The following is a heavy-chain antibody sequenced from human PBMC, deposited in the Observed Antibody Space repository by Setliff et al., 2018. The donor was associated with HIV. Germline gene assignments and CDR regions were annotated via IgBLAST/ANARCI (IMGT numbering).Heavy chain of an antibody. CDR1: GYTFTSYA. CDR3: ARGIYDFWTGYADY. D-gene: IGHD3-3*01. V-gene: IGHV1-3*03. CDR2: INAGNGNT. Sequence: ASVKVSCKASGYTFTSYAIHWMRQAPGQRLEWMGWINAGNGNTQFSQEFQGRVTITRYTSASTAYMELSSLRSEDMAVYYCARGIYDFWTGYADYWGPGTLVTVSS. J-gene: IGHJ4*02.